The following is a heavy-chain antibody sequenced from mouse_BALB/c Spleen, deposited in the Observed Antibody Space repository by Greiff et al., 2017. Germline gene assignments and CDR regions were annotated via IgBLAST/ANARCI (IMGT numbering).Heavy chain of an antibody. CDR2: ISSGGSYT. V-gene: IGHV5-6*01. CDR3: ATIYYDYDEGFAY. J-gene: IGHJ3*01. D-gene: IGHD2-4*01. Sequence: EVQVVESGGDLVKPGGSLKLSCAASGFTFSSYGMSWVRQTPDKRLEWVATISSGGSYTYYPDSVKGRFTISRDNAKNTLYLQMSSLKSEDTAMYYCATIYYDYDEGFAYWGQGTLVTVSA. CDR1: GFTFSSYG.